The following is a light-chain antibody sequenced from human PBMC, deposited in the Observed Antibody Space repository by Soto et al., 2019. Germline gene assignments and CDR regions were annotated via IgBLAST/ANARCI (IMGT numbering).Light chain of an antibody. V-gene: IGKV1-5*03. CDR2: KAS. CDR1: HSISTW. Sequence: DIQMTQSPSTLSASIGDRVTITCRASHSISTWLAWYQQKPGKAPKLLIYKASSLDSGVPSRFSGSGSGTEFTLNISRLQADDIATYYWQQYNSYWTFGQGTQLEI. CDR3: QQYNSYWT. J-gene: IGKJ1*01.